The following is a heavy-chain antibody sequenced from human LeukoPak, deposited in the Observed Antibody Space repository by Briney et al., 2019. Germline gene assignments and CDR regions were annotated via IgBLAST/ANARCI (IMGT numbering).Heavy chain of an antibody. D-gene: IGHD6-19*01. Sequence: SETLSLTCTVSGGSISSYYWSWIRQPAGKGLEWIGRIYISGSGSTNYNPSLKSRVTMSVDTSRNQFSLKLSSVTAADTAVYYCARDKRVAVAGTYIYYYYMDVWGNGTTVTISS. CDR2: IYISGSGST. CDR3: ARDKRVAVAGTYIYYYYMDV. J-gene: IGHJ6*03. CDR1: GGSISSYY. V-gene: IGHV4-4*07.